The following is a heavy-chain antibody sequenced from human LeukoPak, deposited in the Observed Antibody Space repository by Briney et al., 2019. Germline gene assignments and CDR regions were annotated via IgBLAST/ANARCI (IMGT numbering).Heavy chain of an antibody. CDR3: ARMTTVRGYYYYYYMDA. D-gene: IGHD4-11*01. J-gene: IGHJ6*03. Sequence: VASVKVSCKASGGTFSSYAISWVRQAPGQGLEWMGRIIPIFGTANYAQKFQGRVTITTDESTSTAYMELSSLRSEDTAVYYCARMTTVRGYYYYYYMDAWGKGTTVTVSS. V-gene: IGHV1-69*05. CDR2: IIPIFGTA. CDR1: GGTFSSYA.